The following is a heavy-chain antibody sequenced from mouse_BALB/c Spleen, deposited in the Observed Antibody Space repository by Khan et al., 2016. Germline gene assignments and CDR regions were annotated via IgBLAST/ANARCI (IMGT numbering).Heavy chain of an antibody. Sequence: QIQLVQSGPELKKPGETVRISCKASGYTFTNYGMNWVKQAPGKGLKWMGWINTYTGDPTYADDFKGRFAFSLETSASTAYLQINNLKNEDTATCCLARPDYGSSRWFAYWGQGTLVTVSA. CDR1: GYTFTNYG. V-gene: IGHV9-3-1*01. CDR3: ARPDYGSSRWFAY. D-gene: IGHD1-1*01. J-gene: IGHJ3*01. CDR2: INTYTGDP.